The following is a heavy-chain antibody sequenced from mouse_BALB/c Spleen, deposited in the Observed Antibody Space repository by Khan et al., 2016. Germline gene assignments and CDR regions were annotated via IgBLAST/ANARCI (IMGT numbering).Heavy chain of an antibody. Sequence: VQLQQSGPELEKPGASVKISCKALGYSFTDYNMNWVKQNNGKSLEWIGNIDPYYGVTDYNQKFKGKATLTVDKYSNTTYMQLKSLTSEDSAVYYCARGDYYGSPLLVYWGQGTLVTVSA. CDR3: ARGDYYGSPLLVY. CDR1: GYSFTDYN. CDR2: IDPYYGVT. D-gene: IGHD1-1*01. J-gene: IGHJ3*01. V-gene: IGHV1-39*01.